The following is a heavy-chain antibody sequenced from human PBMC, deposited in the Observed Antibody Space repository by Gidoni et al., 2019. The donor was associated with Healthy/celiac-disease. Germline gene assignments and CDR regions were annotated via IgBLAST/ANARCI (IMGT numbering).Heavy chain of an antibody. D-gene: IGHD6-19*01. J-gene: IGHJ5*02. CDR3: ARPTYSSGWYPRVGGWFDP. Sequence: QLQLQESGPGLVKPSETLSLTCTVSGGSISSSSYYWGWIRQPPGKGLEWIGSIYYSGSTYYNPSLKSRVTISVDTSKNQFSLKLSSVTAADTAVYYCARPTYSSGWYPRVGGWFDPWGQGTLVTVSS. CDR2: IYYSGST. CDR1: GGSISSSSYY. V-gene: IGHV4-39*01.